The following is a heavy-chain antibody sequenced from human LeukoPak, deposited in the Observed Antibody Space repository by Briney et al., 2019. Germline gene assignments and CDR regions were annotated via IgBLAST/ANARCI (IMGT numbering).Heavy chain of an antibody. CDR1: GYTFTSQF. J-gene: IGHJ4*02. Sequence: ASVKVSCKASGYTFTSQFIHWVRQAPGQGLEWMGIINPCGSPTSYAQNFQGRVTMTTDTSTSTVYMDLSSLRSDDTAVYYCARGREWDYFDYWGQGTLVTVSS. V-gene: IGHV1-46*01. D-gene: IGHD1-26*01. CDR3: ARGREWDYFDY. CDR2: INPCGSPT.